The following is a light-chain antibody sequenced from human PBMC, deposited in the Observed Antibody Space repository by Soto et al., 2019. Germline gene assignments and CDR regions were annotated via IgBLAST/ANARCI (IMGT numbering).Light chain of an antibody. CDR1: SSYVGGYEY. J-gene: IGLJ1*01. CDR2: DVS. V-gene: IGLV2-14*03. CDR3: SSETSITRYA. Sequence: QSALTQPASVSGSPGQSITISCPGTSSYVGGYEYVSWYQHHPSKDPKLMIYDVSNRPSGVSNRFSGAKSGNTASLTISGLQAEDEAEYYCSSETSITRYAFGAGAKVTV.